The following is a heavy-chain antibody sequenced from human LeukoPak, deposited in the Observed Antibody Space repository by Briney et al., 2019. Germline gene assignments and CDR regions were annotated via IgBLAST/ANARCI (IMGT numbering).Heavy chain of an antibody. D-gene: IGHD3-22*01. Sequence: SETLSLNCTVSGGSISSSSYYWGWIRQPPGKGLEWIGSIYYSGSTYYNPSLKSRVTISVDTSKNQFSLKLSSVTAADTAVYYCARHLIETYYYDSSGYYPLRNWFDPWGQGTLVTVSS. CDR2: IYYSGST. V-gene: IGHV4-39*01. CDR3: ARHLIETYYYDSSGYYPLRNWFDP. J-gene: IGHJ5*02. CDR1: GGSISSSSYY.